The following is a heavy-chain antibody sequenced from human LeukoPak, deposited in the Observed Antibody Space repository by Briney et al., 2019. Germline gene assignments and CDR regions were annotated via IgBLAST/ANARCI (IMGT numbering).Heavy chain of an antibody. CDR3: ARVSGYDSYYYYGMDV. V-gene: IGHV4-34*01. J-gene: IGHJ6*02. CDR1: GGSFSGYY. CDR2: INHSGST. D-gene: IGHD5-12*01. Sequence: SETLSLTCAVYGGSFSGYYWSWIRQPPGKGLEWIGEINHSGSTNYNPSLKSRVTISVDTSKNQFSLKLSSVTAADTAVYYCARVSGYDSYYYYGMDVWGQGTTVTVSS.